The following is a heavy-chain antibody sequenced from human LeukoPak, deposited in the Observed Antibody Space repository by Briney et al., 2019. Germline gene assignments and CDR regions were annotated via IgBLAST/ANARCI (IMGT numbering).Heavy chain of an antibody. Sequence: ASVKVSCKASGYTFTSYGISWVRQAPGQGLEWMGWISAYNGNTNYAQKLQGRVTMTTDTSTSTAYMELRSLRSDDTAVYYCARDLKRYCSSTSCYTLDCWGQGTLVTVSS. J-gene: IGHJ4*02. CDR2: ISAYNGNT. CDR3: ARDLKRYCSSTSCYTLDC. CDR1: GYTFTSYG. V-gene: IGHV1-18*01. D-gene: IGHD2-2*02.